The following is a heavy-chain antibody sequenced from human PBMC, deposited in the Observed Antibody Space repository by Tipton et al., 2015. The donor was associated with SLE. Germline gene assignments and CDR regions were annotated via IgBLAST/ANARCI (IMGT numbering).Heavy chain of an antibody. Sequence: TLSLTCAVYGGSFSGYYWSWIRQPPGKGLEWIGEINHSGSTYYNPSLKSRVTISVDTSKNQFSLKLSSVTAADTAVYYCARDVWQWLDYWGQGTLVTVSS. CDR1: GGSFSGYY. V-gene: IGHV4-34*01. J-gene: IGHJ4*02. CDR3: ARDVWQWLDY. D-gene: IGHD6-19*01. CDR2: INHSGST.